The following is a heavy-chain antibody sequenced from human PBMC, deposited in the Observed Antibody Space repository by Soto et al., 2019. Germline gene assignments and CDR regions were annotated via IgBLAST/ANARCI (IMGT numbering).Heavy chain of an antibody. Sequence: QVQLVQSGAEVTKPGSSVKVSCKASGGTFSSYAISWVRQAPGQGLEWMGVIIPIFGTENYAQKFQGRVTMNADESTSTAYMKLSSLRSEDTAVYYCARESRYCSGGSCYFLPGIDYWGQGTLVTVSS. CDR2: IIPIFGTE. CDR3: ARESRYCSGGSCYFLPGIDY. D-gene: IGHD2-15*01. V-gene: IGHV1-69*12. CDR1: GGTFSSYA. J-gene: IGHJ4*02.